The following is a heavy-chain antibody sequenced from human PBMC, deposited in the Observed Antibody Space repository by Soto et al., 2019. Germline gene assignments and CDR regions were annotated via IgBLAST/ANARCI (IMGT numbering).Heavy chain of an antibody. D-gene: IGHD6-19*01. Sequence: QVQLQESGPGLVKPSQTLSLTCTVSGGSISSGDYYWSWIRRPPGKGLEWIGYIYYSGSTYSNPSLKSRVTISLDTSKNQFSLKLSSVTAADTAVYYCARYPGLKPRFDYWGQGTLVTVSS. CDR2: IYYSGST. J-gene: IGHJ4*02. V-gene: IGHV4-30-4*01. CDR3: ARYPGLKPRFDY. CDR1: GGSISSGDYY.